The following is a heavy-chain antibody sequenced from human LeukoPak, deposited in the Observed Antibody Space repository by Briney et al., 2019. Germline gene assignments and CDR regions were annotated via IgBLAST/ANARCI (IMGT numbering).Heavy chain of an antibody. Sequence: PSETLSLTCTVSGGSISSSSYYWGWIRQPPGKGLEWIGSIYYSGSTYYNPSLKSRVTISVDTSKNQFSLKLSSVTAADTAVYYCARQRYSSGWYRDYWGQGTLVTVSS. CDR3: ARQRYSSGWYRDY. V-gene: IGHV4-39*01. J-gene: IGHJ4*02. CDR2: IYYSGST. D-gene: IGHD6-19*01. CDR1: GGSISSSSYY.